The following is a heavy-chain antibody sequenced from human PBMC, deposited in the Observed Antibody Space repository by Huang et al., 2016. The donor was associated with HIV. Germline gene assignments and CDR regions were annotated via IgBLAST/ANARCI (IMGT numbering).Heavy chain of an antibody. Sequence: EVRLVQSGAEIKKSGESLRISCKGSGYPFTDYWIGWVRQMPGKGLEWMGVIYPGDSDTRYNPSCQGHIGISADKSVTAAYLQWNGLKPSDSAIYYCVRFPTPGRAASHHHYYSLDVWGQGTAVTVS. CDR3: VRFPTPGRAASHHHYYSLDV. CDR1: GYPFTDYW. V-gene: IGHV5-51*01. CDR2: IYPGDSDT. J-gene: IGHJ6*02. D-gene: IGHD3-22*01.